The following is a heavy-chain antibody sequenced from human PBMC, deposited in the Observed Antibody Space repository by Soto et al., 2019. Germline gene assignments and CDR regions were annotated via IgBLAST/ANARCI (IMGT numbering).Heavy chain of an antibody. CDR3: AVRGVVVVAAYYYYYGMDV. J-gene: IGHJ6*02. CDR1: GFTFSSYS. Sequence: GGSLRLSCAASGFTFSSYSMNWVRQAPGKGLEWVSSISSSSSYIYYADSVKGRFTISRDNAKNSLYLQMNSLRAEDTAVYYCAVRGVVVVAAYYYYYGMDVWGQGTTVTVSS. CDR2: ISSSSSYI. V-gene: IGHV3-21*01. D-gene: IGHD2-15*01.